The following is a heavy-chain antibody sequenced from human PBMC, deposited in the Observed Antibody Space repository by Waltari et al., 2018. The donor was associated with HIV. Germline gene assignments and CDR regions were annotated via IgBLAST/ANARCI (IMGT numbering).Heavy chain of an antibody. CDR1: GFTFSNFG. CDR2: ISDDGSNK. CDR3: ACASDYVWGCYRHTSLDY. D-gene: IGHD3-16*02. Sequence: QVQLVESGGGVVQPGGSLRPSCAASGFTFSNFGMAWVRRARGKGVEGVAVISDDGSNKYTSDPGMGQFTITRDNYKNTLYLQMNSLRAGDTDMYYYACASDYVWGCYRHTSLDYWGQGTLVTVSS. V-gene: IGHV3-30*03. J-gene: IGHJ4*02.